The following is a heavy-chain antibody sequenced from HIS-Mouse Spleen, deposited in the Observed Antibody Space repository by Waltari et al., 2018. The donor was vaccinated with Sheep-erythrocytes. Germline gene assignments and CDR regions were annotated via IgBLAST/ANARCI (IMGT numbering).Heavy chain of an antibody. D-gene: IGHD3-3*01. Sequence: PGKALEWLALIDWDDDKYYSTALKTRRTIAKDTAKNQVCLTMTNMDPVDTATYYCARTPRDYDFWSGYYFYYYGMDVWGQGTTVTVSS. V-gene: IGHV2-70*01. J-gene: IGHJ6*02. CDR3: ARTPRDYDFWSGYYFYYYGMDV. CDR2: IDWDDDK.